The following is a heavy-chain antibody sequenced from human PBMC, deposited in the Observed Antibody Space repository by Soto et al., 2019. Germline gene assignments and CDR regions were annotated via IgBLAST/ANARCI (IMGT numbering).Heavy chain of an antibody. D-gene: IGHD2-21*01. Sequence: SGTRSPTCPVSGGSSSSSSAYWCWIRQPAWRVLDWIGRIYYSGSTYYNPCLKSRVTIXVXXSNNQFSLKLSSVTAADTALYLWARLYGDDCXRTYPSWLCSW. V-gene: IGHV4-39*01. CDR2: IYYSGST. J-gene: IGHJ5*01. CDR1: GGSSSSSSAY. CDR3: ARLYGDDCXRTYPSWLCS.